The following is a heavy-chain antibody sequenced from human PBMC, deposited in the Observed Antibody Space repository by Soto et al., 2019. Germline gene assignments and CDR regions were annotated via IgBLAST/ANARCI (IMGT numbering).Heavy chain of an antibody. V-gene: IGHV3-23*01. CDR1: GLSFSSYA. CDR2: ISGSGGST. D-gene: IGHD6-6*01. Sequence: GSLRLSCAASGLSFSSYAMSWVRQAPGKGLEWVSAISGSGGSTYYADSVKGRFTISRDNSKNTLYLQMNRLRAEDTAVYYCAKDARSIAARLGPDDWGQGTLVTVSS. CDR3: AKDARSIAARLGPDD. J-gene: IGHJ4*02.